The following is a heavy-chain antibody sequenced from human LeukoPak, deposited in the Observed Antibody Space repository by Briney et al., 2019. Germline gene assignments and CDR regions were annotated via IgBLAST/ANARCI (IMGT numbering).Heavy chain of an antibody. Sequence: PGGSLRLSCVASGFTFSSSWMSWVRQAPGKGLEWVANIKQDGSEKYYVDSVKGRFTISRDNAKNSLYLQMNSLRAEDTAVYYCARGSTGAWGQGTTVTVSS. CDR1: GFTFSSSW. CDR3: ARGSTGA. J-gene: IGHJ6*02. V-gene: IGHV3-7*05. CDR2: IKQDGSEK.